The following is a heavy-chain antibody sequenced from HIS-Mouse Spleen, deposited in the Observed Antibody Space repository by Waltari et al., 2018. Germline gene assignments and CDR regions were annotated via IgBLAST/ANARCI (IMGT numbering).Heavy chain of an antibody. CDR2: ISYDGSNK. V-gene: IGHV3-30*04. Sequence: QVQLVESGGGVVQPGRSLRLSCAASGFTFSSYAMHWVRQAPGKGWEWVEVISYDGSNKYYADSVKGRFTISRDNSKNTLYLQMNSLRAEDTAVYYCARPKYNWNSIWFDPWGQGTLVTVSS. CDR3: ARPKYNWNSIWFDP. D-gene: IGHD1-7*01. CDR1: GFTFSSYA. J-gene: IGHJ5*02.